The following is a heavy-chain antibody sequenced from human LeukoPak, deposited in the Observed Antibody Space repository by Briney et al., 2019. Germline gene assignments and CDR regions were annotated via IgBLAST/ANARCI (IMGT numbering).Heavy chain of an antibody. V-gene: IGHV3-23*01. D-gene: IGHD6-6*01. CDR3: AKDQQLVSLIGWDY. Sequence: GGSLRLSCAASGFTFSSYAMSWVRQAPGKGLEWVSAISGSGGSTYYADSVKGRFTISRDNSKNTLYLQMNSLRAEDTAVYYCAKDQQLVSLIGWDYWGQGTLVTVSS. CDR1: GFTFSSYA. J-gene: IGHJ4*02. CDR2: ISGSGGST.